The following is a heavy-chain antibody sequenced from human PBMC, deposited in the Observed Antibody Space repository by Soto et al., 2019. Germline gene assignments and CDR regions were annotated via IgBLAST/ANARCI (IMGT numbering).Heavy chain of an antibody. D-gene: IGHD7-27*01. CDR2: IYSGGST. CDR3: ARDGDDGMDV. Sequence: EVQLVESGGGLIQPGGSLRLSCAASGFTVSSNYMTWVRQSPEKGLEWVSIIYSGGSTYYADSVKGRFTISRDNSENTLYLQMNSLRADDTAVYYCARDGDDGMDVWGQGTTVTVSS. CDR1: GFTVSSNY. J-gene: IGHJ6*02. V-gene: IGHV3-53*02.